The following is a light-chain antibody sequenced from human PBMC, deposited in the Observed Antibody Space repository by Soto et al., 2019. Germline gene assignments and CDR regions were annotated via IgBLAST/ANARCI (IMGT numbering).Light chain of an antibody. V-gene: IGLV2-23*02. CDR1: RSDVGGYNH. CDR2: DVN. CDR3: CSYAGSSPWV. Sequence: QSALTQPASVSGSPGQSITISCTGTRSDVGGYNHVSWYQQHPGKAPKLMIYDVNKRPSGVSNHFSGSKSGNTASLTISGLQVEDEADYYCCSYAGSSPWVFGGGTKVTVL. J-gene: IGLJ3*02.